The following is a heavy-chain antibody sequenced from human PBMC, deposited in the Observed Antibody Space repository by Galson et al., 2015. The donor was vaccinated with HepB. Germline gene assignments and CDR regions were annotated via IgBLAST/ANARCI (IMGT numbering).Heavy chain of an antibody. D-gene: IGHD3-9*01. CDR2: IYWDDDK. V-gene: IGHV2-5*02. CDR1: GFSLSTSGVG. CDR3: AHTGYYDILTGYYTFGDY. Sequence: PALVKPTQTLTLTCTFSGFSLSTSGVGVGWIRQPPGKALEWFALIYWDDDKRYSPSLKSRLTITKDTSKNQVVLTMTNMDPVDTATYYCAHTGYYDILTGYYTFGDYWGQGTLVTVSS. J-gene: IGHJ4*02.